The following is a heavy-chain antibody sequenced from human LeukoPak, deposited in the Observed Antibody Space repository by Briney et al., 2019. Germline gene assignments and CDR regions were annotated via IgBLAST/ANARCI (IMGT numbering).Heavy chain of an antibody. CDR1: GFSFNNYG. J-gene: IGHJ4*02. D-gene: IGHD1-1*01. V-gene: IGHV3-30*02. Sequence: GGSLRLSCAASGFSFNNYGMHWVRQAPGKGPEWMAFIRYDGSAKSYADSAKGRFSISRDNSKNTLYLQMNSLRVDDTAVYYCAKDEAVGTTINLLLDYWGQGTLVTVSS. CDR3: AKDEAVGTTINLLLDY. CDR2: IRYDGSAK.